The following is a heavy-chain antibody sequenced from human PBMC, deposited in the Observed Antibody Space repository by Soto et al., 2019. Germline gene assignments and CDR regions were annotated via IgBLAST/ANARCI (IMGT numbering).Heavy chain of an antibody. CDR3: TRAVNSDNYQTYSRY. J-gene: IGHJ4*02. D-gene: IGHD2-2*01. Sequence: SETLSLTGSVSGDSVSSAFSYWGWIRQTPDGGLEWIAYICYTGTTYYISSLESRLSVSLDTTKNEFSLKLRSVTAADTAVYYCTRAVNSDNYQTYSRYWGQGTLVTVCS. CDR2: ICYTGTT. CDR1: GDSVSSAFSY. V-gene: IGHV4-30-4*01.